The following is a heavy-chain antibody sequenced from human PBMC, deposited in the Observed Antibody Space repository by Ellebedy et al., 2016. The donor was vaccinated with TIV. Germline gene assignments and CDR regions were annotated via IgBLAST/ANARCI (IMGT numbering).Heavy chain of an antibody. V-gene: IGHV3-23*01. D-gene: IGHD3-10*01. CDR3: AKPTRPVMWFGVNALLH. CDR2: ISGSGSAT. Sequence: GESLKISCAASGFTFSGYAMIWVRQAPGKGLEWVSGISGSGSATYYADSVKGRFTISRDNSNNTVYLQINSLRGEDTAVYYCAKPTRPVMWFGVNALLHWGQGTLVTVSS. J-gene: IGHJ1*01. CDR1: GFTFSGYA.